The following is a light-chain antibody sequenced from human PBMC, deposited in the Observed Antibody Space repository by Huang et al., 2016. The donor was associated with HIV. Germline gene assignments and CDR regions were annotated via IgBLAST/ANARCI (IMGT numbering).Light chain of an antibody. CDR3: QQYDNWPLT. J-gene: IGKJ3*01. Sequence: EIVMTQSPATLSVSPGERVTLSCRASQSISTNLAWYQQKPGQAPRLLIYGASTRATGIPARFIGSESGTEFTLTINSLQSEHFAVYFCQQYDNWPLTFGPGTKVDTK. CDR2: GAS. V-gene: IGKV3-15*01. CDR1: QSISTN.